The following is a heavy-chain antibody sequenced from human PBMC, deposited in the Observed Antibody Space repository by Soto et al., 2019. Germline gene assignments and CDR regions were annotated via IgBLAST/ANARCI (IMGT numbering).Heavy chain of an antibody. CDR2: ISGSGGST. CDR1: GFTFSSYA. D-gene: IGHD6-13*01. Sequence: EVQRLESGGGLVQPGGSLRLSCTASGFTFSSYAMSWVRQAPGKGLEWVSAISGSGGSTYYADSVKGRFTISRDNSKNTLYLQMNSLRAEDTAVYYCAKAHIQQQLTRAEYFQHWGQGTLVTVSS. CDR3: AKAHIQQQLTRAEYFQH. J-gene: IGHJ1*01. V-gene: IGHV3-23*01.